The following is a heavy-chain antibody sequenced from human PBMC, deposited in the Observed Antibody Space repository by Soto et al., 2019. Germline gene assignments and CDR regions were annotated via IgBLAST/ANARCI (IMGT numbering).Heavy chain of an antibody. CDR3: ARDRSNSPDYFDF. CDR2: IYYSGRT. J-gene: IGHJ4*02. CDR1: GGSIDNYEYY. D-gene: IGHD6-6*01. V-gene: IGHV4-30-4*01. Sequence: QVQLQESGPGLVKPSQTLSLTCTVSGGSIDNYEYYWTWIRQPPGKGLEWVGYIYYSGRTNYNPSLNSRLTILLDTSKNQFSLRLTSVSAADTAMYYCARDRSNSPDYFDFWGQGTLVTVSS.